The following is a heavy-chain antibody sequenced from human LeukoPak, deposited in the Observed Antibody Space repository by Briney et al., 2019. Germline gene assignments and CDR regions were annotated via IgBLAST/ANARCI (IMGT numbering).Heavy chain of an antibody. D-gene: IGHD6-19*01. CDR3: ARGAGPPWFDP. J-gene: IGHJ5*02. V-gene: IGHV4-61*02. CDR1: DGSISSHNYF. Sequence: PSETLSLTCNVSDGSISSHNYFWSWIRQPAGKGLEWIGRMSSNGISTYNPSLKSRVTISIDTSRNQFSMNLNSVTAADTGVYYCARGAGPPWFDPRGQGTLVTVSS. CDR2: MSSNGIS.